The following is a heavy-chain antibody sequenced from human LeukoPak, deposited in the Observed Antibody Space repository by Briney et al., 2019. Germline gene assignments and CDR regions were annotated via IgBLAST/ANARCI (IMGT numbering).Heavy chain of an antibody. J-gene: IGHJ4*02. CDR2: INNYNRNT. V-gene: IGHV1-18*01. CDR1: GYTFTSYG. D-gene: IGHD3-3*01. Sequence: ASVKVSCKTSGYTFTSYGITWVRQAPGQGLEWMGWINNYNRNTNYAQKLQGRVTMTTDTSTSTAYMELRSLRSDDTAVYYCARGRFLEWLNYWGQGTLVTVSS. CDR3: ARGRFLEWLNY.